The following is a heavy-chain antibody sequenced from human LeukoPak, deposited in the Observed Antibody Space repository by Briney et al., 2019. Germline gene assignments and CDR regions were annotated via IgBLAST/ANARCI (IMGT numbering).Heavy chain of an antibody. CDR1: GFTVSSIY. D-gene: IGHD5-18*01. J-gene: IGHJ4*02. CDR3: ARGGDTYGREDY. CDR2: IYSAGST. Sequence: GGSLRLSCAASGFTVSSIYMSRVRQAPGKGLEWVSLIYSAGSTYYADSVKGRFTISRDNSKNTVYLQMNSLRAEDTAVYYCARGGDTYGREDYWGQGTLVTVSS. V-gene: IGHV3-53*01.